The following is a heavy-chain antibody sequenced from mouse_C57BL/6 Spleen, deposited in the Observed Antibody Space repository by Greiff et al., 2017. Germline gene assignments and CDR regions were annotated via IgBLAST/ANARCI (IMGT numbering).Heavy chain of an antibody. CDR2: IDPSDSET. V-gene: IGHV1-52*01. Sequence: QVQLQQPGAELVRPGSSVKLSCKASGYTFTSYWMHWVKQRPIQGLEWIGNIDPSDSETHYNQKFKDKATLTVDKSSSTAYMQLSSLTSEDSAVYYCARLYYYGSSYGPHAMDYWGQGTSVTVSS. CDR1: GYTFTSYW. J-gene: IGHJ4*01. D-gene: IGHD1-1*01. CDR3: ARLYYYGSSYGPHAMDY.